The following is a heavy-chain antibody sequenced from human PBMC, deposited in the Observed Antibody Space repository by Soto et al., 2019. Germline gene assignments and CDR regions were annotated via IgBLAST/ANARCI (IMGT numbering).Heavy chain of an antibody. D-gene: IGHD4-4*01. CDR1: GGSISSYY. J-gene: IGHJ5*02. Sequence: SETLSLTCTVSGGSISSYYWNWIRQPPGKGLEWIGYIYYSGSTYYNPSLKSRVTISVDTSKNQFSLKLSSVTAADTAVYYCARNPTTVGFDPWGQGTLVTVSS. V-gene: IGHV4-59*06. CDR2: IYYSGST. CDR3: ARNPTTVGFDP.